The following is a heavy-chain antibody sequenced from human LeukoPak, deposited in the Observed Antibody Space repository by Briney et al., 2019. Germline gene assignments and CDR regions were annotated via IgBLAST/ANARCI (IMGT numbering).Heavy chain of an antibody. Sequence: SQTLSLTCAISGYSVSSNSAVWNWIRQSPSRGLEWLGRTYYRSKWYNDYAISVKSRITINPDTSKNQFSLQLNSVTPEDAAMYYCTRGGAAAGFDYWGQGTLVTVSS. CDR1: GYSVSSNSAV. J-gene: IGHJ4*02. CDR2: TYYRSKWYN. CDR3: TRGGAAAGFDY. V-gene: IGHV6-1*01. D-gene: IGHD6-13*01.